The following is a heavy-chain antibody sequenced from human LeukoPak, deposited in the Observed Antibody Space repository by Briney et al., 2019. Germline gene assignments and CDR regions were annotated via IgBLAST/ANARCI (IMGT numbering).Heavy chain of an antibody. V-gene: IGHV3-7*01. J-gene: IGHJ4*02. CDR3: ARAGYDFWSGAEGTFEY. CDR1: GFTFSSYW. Sequence: GGSLRLSCAASGFTFSSYWKTWVRQAPGKGLEWVANIEQDGSEKYYVDSVKGRFTMSRDNAKNALYLQMNSLRAEDTAVYYCARAGYDFWSGAEGTFEYWGQGTLVTVSS. D-gene: IGHD3-3*01. CDR2: IEQDGSEK.